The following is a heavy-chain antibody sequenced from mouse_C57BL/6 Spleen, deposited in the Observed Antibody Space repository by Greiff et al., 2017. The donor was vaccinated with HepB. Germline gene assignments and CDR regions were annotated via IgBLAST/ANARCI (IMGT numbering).Heavy chain of an antibody. Sequence: EVNVVESGGGLVKPGGSLKLSCAASGFTFSSYAMSWVRQTPEKRLEWVATISDGGSYTYYPDNVKGRFTISRDNAKNNLYLQMSHLKSEDTAMYYCARDGNDGYPFAYWGQGTLVTVSA. CDR3: ARDGNDGYPFAY. CDR2: ISDGGSYT. CDR1: GFTFSSYA. J-gene: IGHJ3*01. V-gene: IGHV5-4*01. D-gene: IGHD2-3*01.